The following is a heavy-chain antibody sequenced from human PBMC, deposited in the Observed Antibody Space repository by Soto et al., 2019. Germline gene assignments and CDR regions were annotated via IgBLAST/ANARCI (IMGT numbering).Heavy chain of an antibody. CDR3: ASGIQLWLRRINNGYSG. CDR1: VCTFSTYA. Sequence: QVQLVQSGAEVKKPESSVKVSCKAPVCTFSTYAISWVRQAPGQGLEWMGGIIPMFGTANYAQRFQDRVTITADESTNTVYMELSSLRSEDTAVYFCASGIQLWLRRINNGYSGWGQGTLVTVSS. J-gene: IGHJ4*02. CDR2: IIPMFGTA. V-gene: IGHV1-69*12. D-gene: IGHD5-18*01.